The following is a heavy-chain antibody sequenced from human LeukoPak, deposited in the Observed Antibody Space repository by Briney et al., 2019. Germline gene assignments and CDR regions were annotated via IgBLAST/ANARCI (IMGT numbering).Heavy chain of an antibody. D-gene: IGHD1-14*01. Sequence: GGSLRLSCAASGFIFRNYSMHWVRQAPGKGLEWVAFLRNDESEIFYADSVKGRFTISRDNSKNTLYLQMSSLRDEDTAVYYCVKDTGRGDFWGQGTQVTVSS. V-gene: IGHV3-30*02. CDR3: VKDTGRGDF. CDR2: LRNDESEI. CDR1: GFIFRNYS. J-gene: IGHJ4*02.